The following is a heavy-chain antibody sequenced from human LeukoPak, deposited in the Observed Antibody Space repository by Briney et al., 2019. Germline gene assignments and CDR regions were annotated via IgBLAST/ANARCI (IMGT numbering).Heavy chain of an antibody. D-gene: IGHD5-24*01. CDR1: GFTFSSYG. V-gene: IGHV3-23*01. CDR3: AKSGYNRFDY. J-gene: IGHJ4*02. Sequence: GGTLRLSCAASGFTFSSYGMSWVRQAPGKGLEWVSAISATGGTTYYADSVKGRFTISRDNSKNTLYLQMSSLRAEDTAVYYCAKSGYNRFDYWGQGTRVTVSS. CDR2: ISATGGTT.